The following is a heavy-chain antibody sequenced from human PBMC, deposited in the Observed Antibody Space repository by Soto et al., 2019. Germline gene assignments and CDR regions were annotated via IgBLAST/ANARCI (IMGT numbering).Heavy chain of an antibody. CDR2: ISGSGGST. J-gene: IGHJ4*02. D-gene: IGHD6-13*01. Sequence: EVQLLESGGGLVQPGGSLRLSCAASGFTFSSYAMSWVRQAPGKGLEWVSTISGSGGSTYYADSVKGRFTISRDSSKNTLYLQMNSLRAEDTAVYYCAKPGFSSSWYRNFDYWGQGTLVTVSS. CDR3: AKPGFSSSWYRNFDY. CDR1: GFTFSSYA. V-gene: IGHV3-23*01.